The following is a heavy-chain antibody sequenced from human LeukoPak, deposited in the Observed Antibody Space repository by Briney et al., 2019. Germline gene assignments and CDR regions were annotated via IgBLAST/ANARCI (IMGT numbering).Heavy chain of an antibody. Sequence: SQTLSLTCAVSGGSISSGGYSWSWIRQPPGKGLEWIGYIYHSGSTYYNPSLKSRVTISVDRSKNQFSLRLSSVTAADTAVYYCARQVTFGYAYAYYFDYWGQGTLVTVSS. J-gene: IGHJ4*02. D-gene: IGHD3-16*01. V-gene: IGHV4-30-2*01. CDR2: IYHSGST. CDR3: ARQVTFGYAYAYYFDY. CDR1: GGSISSGGYS.